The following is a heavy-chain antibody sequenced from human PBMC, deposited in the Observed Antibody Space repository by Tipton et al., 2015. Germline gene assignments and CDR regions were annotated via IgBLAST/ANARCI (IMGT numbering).Heavy chain of an antibody. V-gene: IGHV1-46*01. D-gene: IGHD3-10*01. Sequence: QVQLVQSGAEVKRPGASVKLSCKASGYTFTSYYIHWVRQAPGQGLEWMGAINPSGSRTSYAQKFQARVAMTRDTSTNTVYMELSSLRSEDTAVYFCVRDFMKITIVREVLGSLGYWGQGTLVTVSS. CDR2: INPSGSRT. CDR3: VRDFMKITIVREVLGSLGY. J-gene: IGHJ4*02. CDR1: GYTFTSYY.